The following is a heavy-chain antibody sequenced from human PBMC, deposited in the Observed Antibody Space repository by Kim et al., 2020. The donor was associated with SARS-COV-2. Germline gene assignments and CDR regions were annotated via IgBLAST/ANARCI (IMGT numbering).Heavy chain of an antibody. CDR2: VYYSGST. CDR3: ARRGYYDSSGYYGSIYYYGMDV. CDR1: GGSISSSSYY. J-gene: IGHJ6*02. Sequence: SETLSLTCTVSGGSISSSSYYWGWIRQPPGKGLEWIGSVYYSGSTYYDPSIKSRVTISVDTSKNQFSLKLSSVTAADTAVYYCARRGYYDSSGYYGSIYYYGMDVWGQGTTVTVSS. D-gene: IGHD3-22*01. V-gene: IGHV4-39*01.